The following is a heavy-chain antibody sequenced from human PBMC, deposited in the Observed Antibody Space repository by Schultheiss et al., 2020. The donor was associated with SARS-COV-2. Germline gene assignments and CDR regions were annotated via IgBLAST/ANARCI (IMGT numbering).Heavy chain of an antibody. Sequence: GESLKISCAASGFTFSGSAMHWVRQASGKGLEWVGRIRSKANSYATAYAASVKGRFTISRDDSKNTAYLQMNSLRAEDTAVYFCAKDQVNDYWGQGTLVTVSS. D-gene: IGHD2-2*01. CDR3: AKDQVNDY. J-gene: IGHJ4*02. CDR2: IRSKANSYAT. V-gene: IGHV3-73*01. CDR1: GFTFSGSA.